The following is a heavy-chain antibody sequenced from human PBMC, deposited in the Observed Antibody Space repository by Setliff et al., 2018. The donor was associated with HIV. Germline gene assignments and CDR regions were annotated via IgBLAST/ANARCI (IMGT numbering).Heavy chain of an antibody. V-gene: IGHV4-61*02. CDR3: ARDFTYDNTGSLTGVGMDV. CDR1: GGSISSGGYY. CDR2: IYTSGST. D-gene: IGHD3-22*01. Sequence: SETLSLTCTVSGGSISSGGYYWSWIRQPAGKGLEWIGRIYTSGSTNNNPSLTSRGTMSIDTSKNQFSLKLTSGTAADTAVYVCARDFTYDNTGSLTGVGMDVWGQGTTVTVSS. J-gene: IGHJ6*02.